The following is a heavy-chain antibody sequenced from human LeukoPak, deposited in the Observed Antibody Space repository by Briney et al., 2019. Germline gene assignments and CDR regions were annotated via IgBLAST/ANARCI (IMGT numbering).Heavy chain of an antibody. V-gene: IGHV3-48*01. CDR2: ISSSSSTI. J-gene: IGHJ4*02. CDR1: GFTFSSYS. Sequence: GGSLRLSCAASGFTFSSYSMNWVRQAPGKGLEWVSYISSSSSTIYYADSVKGRFTISRDNAKNSLYLQMNGLRAEDTAVYYCARDAFPSLYYDFWSGSPRYWGQGTLVTVSS. D-gene: IGHD3-3*01. CDR3: ARDAFPSLYYDFWSGSPRY.